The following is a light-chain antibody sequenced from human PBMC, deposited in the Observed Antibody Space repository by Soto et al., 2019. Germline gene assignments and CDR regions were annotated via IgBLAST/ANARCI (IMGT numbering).Light chain of an antibody. V-gene: IGLV2-14*01. CDR1: SSDVGGYNY. Sequence: QSALTQPASVSGSPGQSITISCTGTSSDVGGYNYVSWYQQHPGKAPKLMIYDVSNRPSGVSNRFSGSKSGNTVSLTISGLQAEDEADYYCSSYTSISTLEGVVFGGGTKLTVL. J-gene: IGLJ2*01. CDR2: DVS. CDR3: SSYTSISTLEGVV.